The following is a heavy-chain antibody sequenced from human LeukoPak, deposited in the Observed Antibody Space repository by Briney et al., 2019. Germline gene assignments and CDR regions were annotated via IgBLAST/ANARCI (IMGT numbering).Heavy chain of an antibody. Sequence: SGTLSLTCAVSGGSISSSNWWSWVRQPPGKGLEWIGEIYHSGSTNYNPSLKSRVTISVDKSKNQFSLKLSSVTAADTAVYYCARDGGYSGYDLRFDPWGQGTLVTVSS. CDR3: ARDGGYSGYDLRFDP. V-gene: IGHV4-4*02. J-gene: IGHJ5*02. CDR1: GGSISSSNW. D-gene: IGHD5-12*01. CDR2: IYHSGST.